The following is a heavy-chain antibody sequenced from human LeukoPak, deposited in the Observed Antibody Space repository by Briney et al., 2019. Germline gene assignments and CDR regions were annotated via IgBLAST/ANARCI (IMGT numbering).Heavy chain of an antibody. CDR3: ARQKYDCSGGSCYSDPRHFDY. V-gene: IGHV4-39*01. CDR1: GGSISSSSYY. CDR2: IYYSGST. J-gene: IGHJ4*02. Sequence: PSETLSLTCTVSGGSISSSSYYWGWIRQPPGKGLEWIESIYYSGSTYYNPSLKSRVTISVDTSKNQFSLKLSSVTAADTAVYYCARQKYDCSGGSCYSDPRHFDYWGQGTLVTVSS. D-gene: IGHD2-15*01.